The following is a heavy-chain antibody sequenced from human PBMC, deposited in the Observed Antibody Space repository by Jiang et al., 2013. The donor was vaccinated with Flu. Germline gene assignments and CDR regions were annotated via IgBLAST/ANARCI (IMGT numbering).Heavy chain of an antibody. D-gene: IGHD3-22*01. J-gene: IGHJ4*02. CDR1: GFSLSTSGVG. CDR3: AHTYYYDTSGKTFDY. V-gene: IGHV2-5*02. Sequence: KPTQTLTLTCTFSGFSLSTSGVGVGWIRQPPGKALEWPALIYWDDDKRYSPSLKSRLTITKDPSKNQVVLTMTNMDPVDTATYYCAHTYYYDTSGKTFDYWGQGTLVTVSS. CDR2: IYWDDDK.